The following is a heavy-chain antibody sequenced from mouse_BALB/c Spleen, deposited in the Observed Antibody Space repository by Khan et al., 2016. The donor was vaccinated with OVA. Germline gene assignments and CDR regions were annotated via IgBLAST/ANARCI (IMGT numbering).Heavy chain of an antibody. V-gene: IGHV2-6-1*01. CDR2: IWSDGHT. Sequence: QVQLQQSGPGLVAPSQSLSITCTISGFSLTSYGVHWVRQPPGKGLEWLVVIWSDGHTTYNSALKSRLSISKDNSKSQVFLKMNSLQPDDTAMYYGARRGYYGNYGPYFDVWGAGTTVTVSS. D-gene: IGHD2-1*01. CDR3: ARRGYYGNYGPYFDV. J-gene: IGHJ1*01. CDR1: GFSLTSYG.